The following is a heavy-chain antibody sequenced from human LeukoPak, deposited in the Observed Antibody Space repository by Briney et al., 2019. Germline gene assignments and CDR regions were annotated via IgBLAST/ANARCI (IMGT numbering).Heavy chain of an antibody. V-gene: IGHV4-59*01. D-gene: IGHD4-23*01. CDR1: GGSISSYY. J-gene: IGHJ4*02. CDR2: IYYSGST. Sequence: SETLSLTCTVSGGSISSYYWSWIRQPPGKGLEWIGYIYYSGSTNYNPSLKSRVTISVDTSKNQFSLKLSSVTAADTAVYYCARLDGGNSGFDYWGQGTLVTVSS. CDR3: ARLDGGNSGFDY.